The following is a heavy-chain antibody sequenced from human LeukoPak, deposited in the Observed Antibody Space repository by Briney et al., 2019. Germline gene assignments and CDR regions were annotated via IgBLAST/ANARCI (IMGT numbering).Heavy chain of an antibody. V-gene: IGHV4-4*07. CDR3: ARDSGSYDY. CDR1: GGPISRYY. Sequence: SEPLSLPCTVSGGPISRYYWRWIRQPAGKGLEWIGRIYTSGCTNYNPSLKSRVTMSVDTSKNQFSLKLSSVTAADTAVYYCARDSGSYDYWGQGTLVTVSS. CDR2: IYTSGCT. D-gene: IGHD1-26*01. J-gene: IGHJ4*02.